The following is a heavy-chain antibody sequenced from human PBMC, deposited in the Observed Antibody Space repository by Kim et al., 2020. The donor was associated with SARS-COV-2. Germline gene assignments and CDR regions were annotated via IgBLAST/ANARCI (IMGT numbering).Heavy chain of an antibody. CDR1: GGSFSGYY. D-gene: IGHD1-26*01. CDR3: ARGQRVVGTSGRGFYFDY. J-gene: IGHJ4*02. Sequence: SETLSLTCAVYGGSFSGYYWSWIRQPPGKGLEWIGEINHSGSTNYNPSLKSRVTISVDTSKNQFSLKLSSVTAADTAVYYCARGQRVVGTSGRGFYFDYWGQGTLVTVSS. V-gene: IGHV4-34*01. CDR2: INHSGST.